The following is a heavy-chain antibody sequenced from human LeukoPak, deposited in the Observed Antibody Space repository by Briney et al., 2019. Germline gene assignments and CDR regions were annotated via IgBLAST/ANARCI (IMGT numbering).Heavy chain of an antibody. J-gene: IGHJ5*02. Sequence: ESLRLSCAASGLPFSNAWMSWIRQPPGKGLEWIGEINHSGSTNYNPSLKSRVTISVDTSKNQFSLKLGSVTAADTAVYYCARRVRTVVRHNWFDPWGQGTLVTVSS. CDR2: INHSGST. V-gene: IGHV4-34*01. CDR1: GLPFSNAW. D-gene: IGHD3-16*02. CDR3: ARRVRTVVRHNWFDP.